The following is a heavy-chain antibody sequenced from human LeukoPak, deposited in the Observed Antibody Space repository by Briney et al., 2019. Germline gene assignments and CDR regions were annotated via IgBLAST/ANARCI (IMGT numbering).Heavy chain of an antibody. Sequence: EASVKVSCKASGGTFSSYAISWVRQAPGQGLEWMGGIIPIFGTANYAQKFQGRVTITADESTSTAYMELSSLRSEDTAVYYCARDRELNWNYKRSGAFDIWGQGTMVTVSS. D-gene: IGHD1-7*01. V-gene: IGHV1-69*13. CDR2: IIPIFGTA. J-gene: IGHJ3*02. CDR3: ARDRELNWNYKRSGAFDI. CDR1: GGTFSSYA.